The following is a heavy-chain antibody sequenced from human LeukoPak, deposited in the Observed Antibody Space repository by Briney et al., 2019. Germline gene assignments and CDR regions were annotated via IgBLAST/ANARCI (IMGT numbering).Heavy chain of an antibody. CDR1: GYIFTDYH. J-gene: IGHJ4*02. CDR2: INPNSGGT. CDR3: ARPHDILTGYYPLDY. Sequence: ASVTVSCKASGYIFTDYHIHWVRQAPGQGLEWMGWINPNSGGTNYAQKFQGRVTMTRDTSISTAYMELSRLRSDDTAVYYCARPHDILTGYYPLDYWGQGTLVTVSS. V-gene: IGHV1-2*02. D-gene: IGHD3-9*01.